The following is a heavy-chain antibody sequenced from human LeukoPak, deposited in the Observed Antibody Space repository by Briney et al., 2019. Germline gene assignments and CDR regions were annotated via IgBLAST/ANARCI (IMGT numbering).Heavy chain of an antibody. D-gene: IGHD6-13*01. V-gene: IGHV3-21*01. CDR3: ARDSRGIAAGADY. CDR2: ISTTSSYI. CDR1: GFTFSTYN. Sequence: AGSLRLSCAASGFTFSTYNMNWVRQAPGKGLEWVSSISTTSSYIYYADSVKGRFTVSRDNAKNSLYLQMNSLRAEDTAVYYCARDSRGIAAGADYWGQGTLVTVSS. J-gene: IGHJ4*02.